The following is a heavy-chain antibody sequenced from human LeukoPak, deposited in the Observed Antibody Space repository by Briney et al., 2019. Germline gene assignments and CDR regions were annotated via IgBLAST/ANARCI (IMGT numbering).Heavy chain of an antibody. D-gene: IGHD2-8*02. CDR2: ISSSGSTI. J-gene: IGHJ4*02. CDR3: ATYRQVLLPFES. V-gene: IGHV3-48*03. Sequence: VGSLRLSCAASGFTFSSYEMNWVRQAPGKGLEWVSYISSSGSTIYYADSVKGRFTISRDNSKSTLSLQMNSLRAEDTAIYYCATYRQVLLPFESWGQGTLVTVSS. CDR1: GFTFSSYE.